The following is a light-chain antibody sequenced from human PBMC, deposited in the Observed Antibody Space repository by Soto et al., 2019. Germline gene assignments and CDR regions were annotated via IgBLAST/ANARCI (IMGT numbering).Light chain of an antibody. J-gene: IGKJ3*01. V-gene: IGKV3-20*01. Sequence: EIVLTQSPGTLSLSPGERATLSCGASQSVSSSYLAWYQQKPGQAPRLLIYDAPTRATGVPDRFSGSGSGTDFTLTINSLQSEDFAVYFCQQYDNLPLTFGPGTKVDIK. CDR1: QSVSSSY. CDR2: DAP. CDR3: QQYDNLPLT.